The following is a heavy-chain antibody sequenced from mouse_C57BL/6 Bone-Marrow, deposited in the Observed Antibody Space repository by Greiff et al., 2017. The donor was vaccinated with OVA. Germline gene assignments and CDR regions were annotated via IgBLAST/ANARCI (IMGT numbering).Heavy chain of an antibody. V-gene: IGHV1-82*01. CDR1: GYAFSSSW. CDR2: IYPGDGDP. CDR3: ARFGVSSGGTWFAY. Sequence: QVQLQQSGPELVKPGASVKISCKASGYAFSSSWMNWVKQRPGKGLEWIGRIYPGDGDPNYNGKFKGKATLTADKSTSTAYMQLSSLTSEDSEVYVCARFGVSSGGTWFAYWGQGTLVTVSA. J-gene: IGHJ3*01. D-gene: IGHD3-2*02.